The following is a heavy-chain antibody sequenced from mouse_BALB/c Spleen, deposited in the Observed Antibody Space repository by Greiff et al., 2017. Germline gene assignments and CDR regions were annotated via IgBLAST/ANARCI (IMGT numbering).Heavy chain of an antibody. CDR3: ARCGTGKWFAY. J-gene: IGHJ3*01. CDR2: ISTYYGDA. Sequence: QVQLQQSGAELVRPGVSVKISCKGSGYTFTDYAMHWVKQSHAKSLEWIGVISTYYGDASYNQKFKGKATMTVDKSSSTAYMELARLTSEDSAIYYCARCGTGKWFAYWGQGTLVTVSA. D-gene: IGHD4-1*01. V-gene: IGHV1S137*01. CDR1: GYTFTDYA.